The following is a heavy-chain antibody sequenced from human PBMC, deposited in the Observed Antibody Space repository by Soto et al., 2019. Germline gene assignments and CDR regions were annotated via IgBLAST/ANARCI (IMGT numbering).Heavy chain of an antibody. J-gene: IGHJ4*02. V-gene: IGHV3-30*18. CDR1: GFTFSSYG. CDR3: AKEEFGELQKTTSVDLDY. Sequence: GGSLRLSCAASGFTFSSYGMHWVRQAPGKGLEWVAVISYDGSNKYYADSVKGRFTISRDNSKNTLYLQMNSLRAEDTAVYYCAKEEFGELQKTTSVDLDYWGQGTLVTVSS. D-gene: IGHD3-10*01. CDR2: ISYDGSNK.